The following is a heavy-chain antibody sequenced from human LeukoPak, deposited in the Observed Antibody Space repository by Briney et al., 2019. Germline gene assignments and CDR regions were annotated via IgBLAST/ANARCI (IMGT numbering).Heavy chain of an antibody. D-gene: IGHD5-18*01. J-gene: IGHJ4*02. CDR2: ISGNGVST. V-gene: IGHV3-23*01. CDR1: GFTFSNQG. Sequence: PGGSLRLSCAVSGFTFSNQGMSWVRQAPGKGLEWVSTISGNGVSTYYADSVKGRFTISRDNSKNMVYLQMDSLRAENTAAYYCAKLNSYGDYWGQGTLVTISS. CDR3: AKLNSYGDY.